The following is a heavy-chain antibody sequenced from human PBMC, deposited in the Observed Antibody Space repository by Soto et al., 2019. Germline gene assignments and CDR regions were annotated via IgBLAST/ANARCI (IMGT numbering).Heavy chain of an antibody. J-gene: IGHJ5*02. V-gene: IGHV4-59*08. CDR2: IYYSGST. Sequence: PSETLSLTCTVSGGSISSYYWSWIRQPPGKGLEWIGYIYYSGSTNYNPSLKSRVTISVDTSKNQFSLKLSSVTAADTAVYYCARSVDYGDYDAKYNWFDPWGQGTLVTVSS. CDR1: GGSISSYY. CDR3: ARSVDYGDYDAKYNWFDP. D-gene: IGHD4-17*01.